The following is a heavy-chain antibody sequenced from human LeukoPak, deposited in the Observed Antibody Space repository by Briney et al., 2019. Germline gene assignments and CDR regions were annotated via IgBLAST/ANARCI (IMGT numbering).Heavy chain of an antibody. V-gene: IGHV3-74*01. J-gene: IGHJ4*02. CDR1: GFTFSSYW. CDR2: INSDGSTI. D-gene: IGHD2-2*01. CDR3: TRETVVVATASLGY. Sequence: GGSLRLSCAASGFTFSSYWMHWVRQAPGKGLVWVSRINSDGSTINYADSVKGRFTISRDNAKNTLYLQMDSLRAEDTAVYYCTRETVVVATASLGYWGLGTLVTVSS.